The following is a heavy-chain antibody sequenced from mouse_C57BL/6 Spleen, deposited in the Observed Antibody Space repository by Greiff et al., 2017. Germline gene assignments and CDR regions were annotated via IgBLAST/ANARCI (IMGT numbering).Heavy chain of an antibody. Sequence: EVKLMESGPGLVKPSQSLSLTCSVPGYSITSGYYWNWIRQFPGNKLEWMGYISYDGSNNYNPSLKNRISITRDTSKNQFFLKLNSVTTEDTATYYCARDYGNYYCDYWGQGTTRTVSS. J-gene: IGHJ2*01. CDR1: GYSITSGYY. D-gene: IGHD2-1*01. CDR2: ISYDGSN. V-gene: IGHV3-6*01. CDR3: ARDYGNYYCDY.